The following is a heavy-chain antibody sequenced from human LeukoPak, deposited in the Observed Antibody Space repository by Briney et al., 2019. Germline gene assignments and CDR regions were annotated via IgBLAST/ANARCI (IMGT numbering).Heavy chain of an antibody. D-gene: IGHD3-10*01. Sequence: ASVKVSCRASGHTSPRYGISWVRQAPAQGLEWMGWISVDNGYTKYAQKFQGRGIMTTDTSTSTAYKELRSLRSDDTAVYYCAREGASWFGELGDSDPFDYWGQGTLVTVSS. V-gene: IGHV1-18*01. J-gene: IGHJ4*02. CDR3: AREGASWFGELGDSDPFDY. CDR1: GHTSPRYG. CDR2: ISVDNGYT.